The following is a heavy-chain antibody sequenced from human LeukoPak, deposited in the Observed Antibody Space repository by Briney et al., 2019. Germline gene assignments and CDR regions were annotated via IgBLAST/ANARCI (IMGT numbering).Heavy chain of an antibody. Sequence: SETLCLTCTVSGYSISSGYYWGWIRQPPGKGLEWIGSIYHSGSTYYNPSLKSRVTISVDTSKNQFSLKLSSVTAADTAVYYCARAGDCSSTSCYSWFDPWGQGTLVTVSS. CDR1: GYSISSGYY. V-gene: IGHV4-38-2*02. CDR3: ARAGDCSSTSCYSWFDP. CDR2: IYHSGST. J-gene: IGHJ5*02. D-gene: IGHD2-2*01.